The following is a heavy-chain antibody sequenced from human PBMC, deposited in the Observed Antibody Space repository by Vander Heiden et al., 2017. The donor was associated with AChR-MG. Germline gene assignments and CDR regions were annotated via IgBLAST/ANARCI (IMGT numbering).Heavy chain of an antibody. CDR2: ISGSGGST. CDR3: AKSSAVAGTNWFDL. Sequence: EVQLLESGGGLVQPGGSLRLSCAVSGFTCSSHAMSWVRQAPGKGLEWVSAISGSGGSTYYADSVKGRFTISRDKSKKTLFLQMNSLRVEDTAVYYCAKSSAVAGTNWFDLWCQGTLVTVSS. D-gene: IGHD6-19*01. CDR1: GFTCSSHA. V-gene: IGHV3-23*01. J-gene: IGHJ5*02.